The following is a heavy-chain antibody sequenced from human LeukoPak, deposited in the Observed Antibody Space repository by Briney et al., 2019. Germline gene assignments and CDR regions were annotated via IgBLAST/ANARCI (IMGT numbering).Heavy chain of an antibody. D-gene: IGHD5-18*01. CDR1: GFTFSDYY. CDR3: ARDRVEHSYGSTDFDY. Sequence: PGGSLRLSCAASGFTFSDYYMSWIRQAPGKGLEWVANINQDGSEKYYVDSVKGRFTISRDNTKNSLYLQMNSLRAEDTAVYFCARDRVEHSYGSTDFDYWGQGTLVTVSS. V-gene: IGHV3-7*01. CDR2: INQDGSEK. J-gene: IGHJ4*02.